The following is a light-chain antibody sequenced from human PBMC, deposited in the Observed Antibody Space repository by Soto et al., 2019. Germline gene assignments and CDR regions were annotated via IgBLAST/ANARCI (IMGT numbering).Light chain of an antibody. CDR3: QQYNSYPYT. V-gene: IGKV1-5*03. Sequence: DIQMNQSPSTLSASVGDRVTITCRASQSISSWLAWYQQKPGKAPKLLIYKASSLESGVQSRFSGSGSGTEFTLTISSLQPDDFATYYCQQYNSYPYTFGQGTKLEIK. CDR2: KAS. CDR1: QSISSW. J-gene: IGKJ2*01.